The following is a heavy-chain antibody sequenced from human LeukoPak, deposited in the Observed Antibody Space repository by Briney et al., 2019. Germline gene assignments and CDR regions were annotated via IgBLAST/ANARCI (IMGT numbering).Heavy chain of an antibody. CDR2: ISSSSSYI. J-gene: IGHJ4*02. Sequence: GGSLRLSCAASGFTFSSYSMNWVRQAPGKGLEWVSSISSSSSYIYYADSVKGRFTISRDNAKNSLYPQMNSLRAEDTAVYYCARILSPRRFYDILTGYGPDFDYWGQGTLVTVSS. V-gene: IGHV3-21*01. D-gene: IGHD3-9*01. CDR3: ARILSPRRFYDILTGYGPDFDY. CDR1: GFTFSSYS.